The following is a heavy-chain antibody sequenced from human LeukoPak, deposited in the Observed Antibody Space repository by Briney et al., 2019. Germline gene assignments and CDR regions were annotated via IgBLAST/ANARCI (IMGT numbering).Heavy chain of an antibody. CDR1: GFTFSSYS. CDR3: ARDGRGSYYYDSSGSLRTEPFDY. D-gene: IGHD3-22*01. Sequence: GGSLRLSCAASGFTFSSYSMNWVRQAPGKGLEWVSSISSSSYIYYADSVKGRFTISRDNAKNSLYLQMNSLRAEDTAVYYCARDGRGSYYYDSSGSLRTEPFDYWGQGTLVTVSS. CDR2: ISSSSYI. J-gene: IGHJ4*02. V-gene: IGHV3-21*01.